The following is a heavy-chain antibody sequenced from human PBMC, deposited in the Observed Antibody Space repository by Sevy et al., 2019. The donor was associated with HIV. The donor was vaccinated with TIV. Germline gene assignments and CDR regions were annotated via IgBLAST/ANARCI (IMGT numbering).Heavy chain of an antibody. V-gene: IGHV3-33*01. J-gene: IGHJ4*02. CDR3: VSGAYYYESRTENFDY. Sequence: GGSLRLSCAASGFTFSSYGMHWFRQAPGKGLEWVALIWYDGSNKYYADSVKGRFTISRDNSKNTLYLQMYSLGAEDTAVYYCVSGAYYYESRTENFDYWGQRTLVTVSS. D-gene: IGHD3-22*01. CDR1: GFTFSSYG. CDR2: IWYDGSNK.